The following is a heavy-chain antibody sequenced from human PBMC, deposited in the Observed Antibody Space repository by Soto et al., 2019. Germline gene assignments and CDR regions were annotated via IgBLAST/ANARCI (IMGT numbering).Heavy chain of an antibody. D-gene: IGHD6-19*01. Sequence: QVQLVQSGAEVKKPGASVKVSCKASGYTFTGYYMHWVRQAPGQGLEWMGWINPNSGGTNYAQKFQGWVTMTRDTSVSTAYMELRRLRSDDTAVYYCARGIAVAGVNYYYGMDVWGQGTTVTVSS. J-gene: IGHJ6*02. V-gene: IGHV1-2*04. CDR2: INPNSGGT. CDR3: ARGIAVAGVNYYYGMDV. CDR1: GYTFTGYY.